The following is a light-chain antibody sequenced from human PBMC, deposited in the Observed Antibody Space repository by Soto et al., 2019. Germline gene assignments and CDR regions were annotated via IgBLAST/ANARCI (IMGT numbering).Light chain of an antibody. V-gene: IGKV3-20*01. J-gene: IGKJ1*01. CDR1: QSVSNNY. Sequence: VLTQSPGTLSLSPGARATLSSSASQSVSNNYLAWYQQKPGQAPRLLIDGASNRATGIPDRFSGSGSGTDFTLTISRLEPEDFAVYYCQQYGSSGTFGQGTKVDI. CDR2: GAS. CDR3: QQYGSSGT.